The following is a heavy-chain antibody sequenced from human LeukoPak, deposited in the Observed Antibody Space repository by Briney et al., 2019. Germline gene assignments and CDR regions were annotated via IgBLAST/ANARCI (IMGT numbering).Heavy chain of an antibody. D-gene: IGHD1-26*01. CDR3: ARFRGSWELFFDY. J-gene: IGHJ4*02. Sequence: GGSLRLSCAASGFTFSNAWMNWVRQAPGKGLEWVGRIKSKTDGGTTDYAAPVKGRFTISRDDSKNTLYLQMNSLKTEDTAVYYCARFRGSWELFFDYWGQGTLVTVSS. CDR1: GFTFSNAW. CDR2: IKSKTDGGTT. V-gene: IGHV3-15*07.